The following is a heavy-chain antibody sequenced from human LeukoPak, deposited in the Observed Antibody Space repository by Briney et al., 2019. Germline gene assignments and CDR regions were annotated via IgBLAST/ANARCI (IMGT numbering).Heavy chain of an antibody. CDR1: GFTFSSYA. CDR3: AIPQVPMYSSSWYGGGIDY. V-gene: IGHV3-30*04. CDR2: ISYDGSNK. J-gene: IGHJ4*02. D-gene: IGHD6-13*01. Sequence: QPGGSLRLSCAASGFTFSSYAMHWVRQAPGKGLEWVAVISYDGSNKYYADSVKGRFTISRDNSKNTLYLQMNSLRAEDTAVYYCAIPQVPMYSSSWYGGGIDYWGQGTLVTVSS.